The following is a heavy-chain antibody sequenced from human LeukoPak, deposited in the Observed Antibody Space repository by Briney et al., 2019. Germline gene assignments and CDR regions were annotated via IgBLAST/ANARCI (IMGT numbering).Heavy chain of an antibody. V-gene: IGHV4-38-2*02. Sequence: SETLSLTCTVSGYSISSGYYWGWIRQPPGKGLEWIGSIYHSGSTYYNPSLKSRVTISVDTSKNQFSLKLSSVTAADTAVYYCARVDVGDRITIFGVVTPSYYMDVWGKGTTVTVSS. CDR1: GYSISSGYY. CDR3: ARVDVGDRITIFGVVTPSYYMDV. D-gene: IGHD3-3*01. CDR2: IYHSGST. J-gene: IGHJ6*03.